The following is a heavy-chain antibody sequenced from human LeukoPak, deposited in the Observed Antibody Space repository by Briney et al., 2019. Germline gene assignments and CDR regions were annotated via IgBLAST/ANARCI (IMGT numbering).Heavy chain of an antibody. D-gene: IGHD5-24*01. V-gene: IGHV4-39*01. CDR2: IYYSGST. Sequence: SETPSLTCTVSGGSISSSSYYWGWIRQPPGRGLEWIGSIYYSGSTYYSPSLKSRVTISVDTSKNQFSLKLSSVTAADTAVYYCARAPGATDGYNYDYWGQGTLVTVSS. J-gene: IGHJ4*02. CDR1: GGSISSSSYY. CDR3: ARAPGATDGYNYDY.